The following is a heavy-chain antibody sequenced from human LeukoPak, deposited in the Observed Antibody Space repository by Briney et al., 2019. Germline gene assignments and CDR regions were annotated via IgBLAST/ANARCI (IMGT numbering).Heavy chain of an antibody. V-gene: IGHV3-33*06. Sequence: GGSLRLSCAASGFTFSSYGMHWVRPAPGKGLEWVAVIWYDGSNKYYADSVKGRFTISRDNSKNTLYLQMNSLRAEDTAVYYCAKTYRRYDSSGYYFDYWGQGTLVTVSS. CDR1: GFTFSSYG. CDR2: IWYDGSNK. D-gene: IGHD3-22*01. J-gene: IGHJ4*02. CDR3: AKTYRRYDSSGYYFDY.